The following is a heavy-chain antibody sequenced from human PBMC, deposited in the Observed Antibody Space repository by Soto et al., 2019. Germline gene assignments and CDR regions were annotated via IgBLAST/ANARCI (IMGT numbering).Heavy chain of an antibody. V-gene: IGHV1-69*01. J-gene: IGHJ4*02. CDR3: ARGKSSGYPNDYFDY. CDR2: IIPTFGTA. Sequence: QVQLVQSGAEVKKPGSSVKVFCKASGGTFSSYAISWVRQAPGQGLEWMGGIIPTFGTANYAQKFQGRVTITADESTSTAYMELSSLRSEDTAVYYCARGKSSGYPNDYFDYWGQGTLVTVSS. D-gene: IGHD3-22*01. CDR1: GGTFSSYA.